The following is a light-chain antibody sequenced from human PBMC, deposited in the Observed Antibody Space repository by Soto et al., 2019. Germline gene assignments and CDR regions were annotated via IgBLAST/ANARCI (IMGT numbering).Light chain of an antibody. V-gene: IGKV1-17*01. J-gene: IGKJ1*01. CDR3: LQHYSYPWT. CDR2: AAS. CDR1: QGIRNV. Sequence: IHMTHSPSPLSSSFGYIVTITCRASQGIRNVLGWFQQKPGKAPKLLINAASNLQSGVPSRFSGSGSGTEFTLTISSLQPEDFATYSCLQHYSYPWTFGQGTKVDIK.